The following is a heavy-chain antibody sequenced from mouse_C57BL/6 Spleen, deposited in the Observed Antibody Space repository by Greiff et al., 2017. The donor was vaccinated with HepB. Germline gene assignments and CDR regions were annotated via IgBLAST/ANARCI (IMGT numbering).Heavy chain of an antibody. D-gene: IGHD1-1*01. Sequence: VQLQQSDAELVKPGASVKISCKVSGYTFTDHTIHWMKQRPEQGLEWIGYIYPRDGSTKYNEKFKGKATLTADKSSSTDYMQLNSLTSEDSAVYFCARTDYYGRNYFDYWGQGTTLTVSS. CDR1: GYTFTDHT. CDR2: IYPRDGST. J-gene: IGHJ2*01. V-gene: IGHV1-78*01. CDR3: ARTDYYGRNYFDY.